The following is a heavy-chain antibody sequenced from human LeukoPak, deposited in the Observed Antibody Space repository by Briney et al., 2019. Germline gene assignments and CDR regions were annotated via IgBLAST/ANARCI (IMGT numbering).Heavy chain of an antibody. CDR2: IIPIFGTA. CDR3: ARGSGKEGWLMDV. CDR1: GGTFSSYA. J-gene: IGHJ6*02. D-gene: IGHD6-19*01. V-gene: IGHV1-69*13. Sequence: SVKVSCKASGGTFSSYAISWVRQAPGQGLEWMGGIIPIFGTANYAQKFQGRVTITADESTSTAYMELSSLRSEDTAVCYCARGSGKEGWLMDVWGQGTTVTVSS.